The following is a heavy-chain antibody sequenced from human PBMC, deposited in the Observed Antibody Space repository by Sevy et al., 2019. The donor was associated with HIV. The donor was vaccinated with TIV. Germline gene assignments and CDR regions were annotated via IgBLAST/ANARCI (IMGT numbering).Heavy chain of an antibody. D-gene: IGHD5-18*01. V-gene: IGHV3-30*18. Sequence: GGSLRLSCAASGLTFSTYGMHWVRQAPGKGLEWVAVISYDGNIQYYAESVKGRFTVSRDNSKNKLYLQMNSLRAEDSAVYYCAKDQGGYNYAPGYWGQGTLVTVSS. CDR2: ISYDGNIQ. CDR1: GLTFSTYG. CDR3: AKDQGGYNYAPGY. J-gene: IGHJ4*02.